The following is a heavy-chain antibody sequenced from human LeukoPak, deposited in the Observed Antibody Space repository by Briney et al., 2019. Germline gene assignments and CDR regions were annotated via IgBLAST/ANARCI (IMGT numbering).Heavy chain of an antibody. Sequence: GGSLRLSCAASGSTFSNAWMSWVRQAPGKGLEWVGRIKSKTDGGTTDYAAPVKGRFTISRDDSKNTLYLQMNSLKTEDTAVYYCTTVPAAVEKWLSGGGFDYWGQGTLVTVSS. CDR1: GSTFSNAW. CDR3: TTVPAAVEKWLSGGGFDY. J-gene: IGHJ4*02. CDR2: IKSKTDGGTT. D-gene: IGHD6-19*01. V-gene: IGHV3-15*01.